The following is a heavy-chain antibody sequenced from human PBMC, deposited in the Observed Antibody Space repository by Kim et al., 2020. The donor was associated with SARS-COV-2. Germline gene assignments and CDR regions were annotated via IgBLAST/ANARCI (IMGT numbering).Heavy chain of an antibody. CDR1: GFTFSSYA. Sequence: GGSLRLSCAASGFTFSSYAMSWVRQAPGKGLEWVSAISGSGGSTYYADSVKGRFTISRDNSKNTLYLQMNSLSAEDTAVYYCAKDRGGYCSSTRCYYYYYMDVGGKGTTVTVS. V-gene: IGHV3-23*01. CDR2: ISGSGGST. CDR3: AKDRGGYCSSTRCYYYYYMDV. D-gene: IGHD2-2*01. J-gene: IGHJ6*03.